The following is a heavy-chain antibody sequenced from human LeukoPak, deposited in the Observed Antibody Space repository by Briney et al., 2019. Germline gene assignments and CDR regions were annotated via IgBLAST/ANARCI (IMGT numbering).Heavy chain of an antibody. CDR2: ISAYNGNT. CDR1: GYTFTSYG. J-gene: IGHJ4*02. D-gene: IGHD3-10*01. CDR3: ARDLVRWCGEGGYFDY. Sequence: GASVKVSCKASGYTFTSYGISWVRQAPGQGLEWMGWISAYNGNTNYAQKLQGRVTMTTDTSTSTDNMELRSVRSDDTAVDYGARDLVRWCGEGGYFDYWGQGTLVTVSS. V-gene: IGHV1-18*01.